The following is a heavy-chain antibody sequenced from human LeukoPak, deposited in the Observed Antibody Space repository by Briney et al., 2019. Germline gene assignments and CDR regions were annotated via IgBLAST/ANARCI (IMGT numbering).Heavy chain of an antibody. J-gene: IGHJ4*02. Sequence: GGSLRLSCAASGFTFSSYAMSWVRQAPGKGLEWVSAISGSGGSTYYADSVKGRFTISRDNSKNTLYLQMNSLRAEDTAVYYCAKARSVYIAMARHYWGQETLVSVST. D-gene: IGHD5-18*01. CDR1: GFTFSSYA. V-gene: IGHV3-23*01. CDR2: ISGSGGST. CDR3: AKARSVYIAMARHY.